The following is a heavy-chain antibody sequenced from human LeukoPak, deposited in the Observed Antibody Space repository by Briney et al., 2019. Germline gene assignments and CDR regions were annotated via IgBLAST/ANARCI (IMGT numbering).Heavy chain of an antibody. J-gene: IGHJ3*02. CDR2: IYNSGTT. V-gene: IGHV4-59*01. CDR3: ARGGGAPLGAFDI. CDR1: GASISSYY. Sequence: PSETLSLTCSVSGASISSYYWSWIRQSPGKGLEWIGYIYNSGTTNYNPSLKSRVSISKDVSKNQFSLRVTSVTAADTAVYYCARGGGAPLGAFDIWGQGTVVTVSS. D-gene: IGHD3-10*01.